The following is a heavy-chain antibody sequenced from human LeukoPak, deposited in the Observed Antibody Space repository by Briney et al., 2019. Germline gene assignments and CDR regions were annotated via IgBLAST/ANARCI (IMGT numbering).Heavy chain of an antibody. CDR1: GASISSSNYY. J-gene: IGHJ4*02. CDR3: ARVPTVTFFDY. Sequence: PSETLSLTCAVSGASISSSNYYWGWVRQPPGKGLEWIGTIYYSGSTYYNPSLKSRVTISVDTSKNQFSLKLSSVTAADTAVYYCARVPTVTFFDYWGQGTLVTVSS. D-gene: IGHD4-17*01. CDR2: IYYSGST. V-gene: IGHV4-39*07.